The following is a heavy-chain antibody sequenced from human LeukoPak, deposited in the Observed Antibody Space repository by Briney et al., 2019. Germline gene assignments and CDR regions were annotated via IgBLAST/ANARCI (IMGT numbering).Heavy chain of an antibody. CDR2: INHSGST. CDR3: ARGRAVAGSFDY. Sequence: SETLSLTCAVYGGSFSGYYWSWTRQPPGKGLEWIGEINHSGSTNYNPSLKSRVTISVDTSKNQFSLKLSSVTAADTAVYYCARGRAVAGSFDYWGQGTLVTVSS. CDR1: GGSFSGYY. V-gene: IGHV4-34*01. D-gene: IGHD6-19*01. J-gene: IGHJ4*02.